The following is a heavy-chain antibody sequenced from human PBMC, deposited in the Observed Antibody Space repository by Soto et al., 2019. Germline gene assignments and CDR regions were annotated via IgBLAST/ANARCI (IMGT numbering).Heavy chain of an antibody. J-gene: IGHJ4*02. CDR2: IKPDGSET. Sequence: GGSLRLSCAASGLTFSGHWMTWVRQTPGEGLQWVAAIKPDGSETFYVDSVKGRFTISRDNARNSLFLQMDSLRAEDTAVYYCTSRPSGMTYHAVFDFWGQGTLVTVS. CDR1: GLTFSGHW. CDR3: TSRPSGMTYHAVFDF. D-gene: IGHD2-21*02. V-gene: IGHV3-7*03.